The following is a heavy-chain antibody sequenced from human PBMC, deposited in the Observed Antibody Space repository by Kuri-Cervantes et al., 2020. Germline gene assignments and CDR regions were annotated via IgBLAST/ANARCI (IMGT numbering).Heavy chain of an antibody. CDR3: ARAGYSSSWYEY. Sequence: SETLSLTCTVSGGSISSYYWSWIRQPPGKGLEWIGYIYYSGSTNYNPSLKSRVTISVDTSKNQFSLKLSSVTAADTAVYYCARAGYSSSWYEYWGQGTLVTVSS. D-gene: IGHD6-13*01. V-gene: IGHV4-59*12. J-gene: IGHJ4*02. CDR1: GGSISSYY. CDR2: IYYSGST.